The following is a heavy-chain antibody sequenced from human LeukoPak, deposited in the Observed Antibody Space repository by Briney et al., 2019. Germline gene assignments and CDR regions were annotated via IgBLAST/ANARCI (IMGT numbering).Heavy chain of an antibody. CDR2: IYYSGST. CDR1: GGSISSYY. D-gene: IGHD3-22*01. V-gene: IGHV4-59*01. CDR3: ARALPYYYDSSGYYPTTNAFDI. J-gene: IGHJ3*02. Sequence: SEALSLTCTVSGGSISSYYWSWIRQPPGKGLEWIGYIYYSGSTNYNPSLKSRVTISVDTSKNQFSLKLSSVTAADTAVYYCARALPYYYDSSGYYPTTNAFDIWGQGTMVTVSS.